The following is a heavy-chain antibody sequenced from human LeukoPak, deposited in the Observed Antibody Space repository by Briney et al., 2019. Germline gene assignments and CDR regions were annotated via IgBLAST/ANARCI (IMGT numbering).Heavy chain of an antibody. CDR1: GFTFSSYA. CDR2: IKSKRSGGTV. D-gene: IGHD3-16*02. J-gene: IGHJ6*02. Sequence: GGSLRLSCAASGFTFSSYAMTWVRQAPGKGLEWVGRIKSKRSGGTVDYGTPVQGRFTISRDDLKNTIYLQMNGLKVEDTGVYYCKWESSFYYGVDVWGRGTTVTVS. V-gene: IGHV3-15*01. CDR3: KWESSFYYGVDV.